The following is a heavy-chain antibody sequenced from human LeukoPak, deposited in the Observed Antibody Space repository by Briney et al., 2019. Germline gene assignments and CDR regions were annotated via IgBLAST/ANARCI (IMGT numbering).Heavy chain of an antibody. J-gene: IGHJ2*01. D-gene: IGHD6-19*01. V-gene: IGHV4-39*07. CDR2: ISYSGST. CDR3: ARVPRTYSSGWSHLINWYFDL. Sequence: PSETLSLTCTVSGGSINSNNYFWGWFRQPPGKGLEWIGSISYSGSTYYNPSLKSRVTISVDTSKNQFSLKLSSVTAADTAVYYCARVPRTYSSGWSHLINWYFDLWGCGTLVTVSS. CDR1: GGSINSNNYF.